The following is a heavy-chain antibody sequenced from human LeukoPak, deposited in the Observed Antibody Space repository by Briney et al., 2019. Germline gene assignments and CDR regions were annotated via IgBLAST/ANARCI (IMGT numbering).Heavy chain of an antibody. Sequence: PGGSLRLSCAASGFTFDDYGMSWVRQAPGKGLEWVSGINWNGGSTVYADSVKGRFTISRDNAKNSLYLQMNSLRAEDTALYYCARAGWLQFRYYYMDVWGKGTTVTVSS. CDR1: GFTFDDYG. D-gene: IGHD5-24*01. V-gene: IGHV3-20*04. CDR3: ARAGWLQFRYYYMDV. J-gene: IGHJ6*03. CDR2: INWNGGST.